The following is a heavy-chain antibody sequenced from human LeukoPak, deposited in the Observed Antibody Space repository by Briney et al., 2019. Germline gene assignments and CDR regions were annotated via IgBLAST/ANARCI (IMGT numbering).Heavy chain of an antibody. CDR2: ISQDGRTK. J-gene: IGHJ2*01. Sequence: GGSLRLSCAASGFTFSSYAMHWVRQAPGKGLEWVAVISQDGRTKYYADSVKGRFTISRDNSENTLYLQMNSLTAEDTAVYYCAGNYGANSRHWYFDLWGRGTLVTVSS. D-gene: IGHD4/OR15-4a*01. CDR1: GFTFSSYA. CDR3: AGNYGANSRHWYFDL. V-gene: IGHV3-30*04.